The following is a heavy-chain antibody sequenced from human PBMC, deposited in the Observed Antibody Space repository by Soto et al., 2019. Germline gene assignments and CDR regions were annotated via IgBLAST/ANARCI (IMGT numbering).Heavy chain of an antibody. CDR2: IYYSGST. CDR1: GGSISSRSYY. Sequence: SETLSLTCTVSGGSISSRSYYWGWIRQPPGKGLEWIGSIYYSGSTYYNPSLKSRVTISVDTSKNQFSLKLSSVTAADTAVYYCARRKQYYDFWSGNPSEYFDYWGQGTLVTVSS. J-gene: IGHJ4*02. V-gene: IGHV4-39*01. CDR3: ARRKQYYDFWSGNPSEYFDY. D-gene: IGHD3-3*01.